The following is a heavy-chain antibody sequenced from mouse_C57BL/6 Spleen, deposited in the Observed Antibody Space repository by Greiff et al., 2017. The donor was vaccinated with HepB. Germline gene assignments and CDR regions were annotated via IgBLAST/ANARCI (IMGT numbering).Heavy chain of an antibody. V-gene: IGHV5-9-1*02. CDR3: TRDGGGSSSYFDY. CDR1: GFTFSSYA. CDR2: ISSGGDYI. Sequence: EVMLVESGEGLVKPGGSLKLSCAASGFTFSSYAMSWVRQTPEKRLEWVAYISSGGDYIYYADTVKGRFTISRDNARNTLYLQMSSLKSEDTAMYYCTRDGGGSSSYFDYWGQGTTLTVSS. D-gene: IGHD1-1*01. J-gene: IGHJ2*01.